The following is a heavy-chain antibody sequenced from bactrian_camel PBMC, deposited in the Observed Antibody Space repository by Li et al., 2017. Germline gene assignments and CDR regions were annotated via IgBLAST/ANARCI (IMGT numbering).Heavy chain of an antibody. CDR1: GHLDSRFC. CDR2: IIRDGRT. V-gene: IGHV3S53*01. D-gene: IGHD2*01. Sequence: HVQLVESGGGSVQAGGSLRLSCVASGHLDSRFCLGWFRQAPGKEREGVAHIIRDGRTGYADSMKGRVTISQDNAKNNVYLEMNSLVTDDTAMYYCAAKGGGYCGTDSPEIFASWGQGTQVTVS. J-gene: IGHJ4*01. CDR3: AAKGGGYCGTDSPEIFAS.